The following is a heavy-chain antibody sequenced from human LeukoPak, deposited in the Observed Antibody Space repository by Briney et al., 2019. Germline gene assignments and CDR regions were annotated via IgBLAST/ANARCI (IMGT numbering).Heavy chain of an antibody. CDR2: IYTSGST. CDR3: ARDSGYCSGGSCYYIDY. J-gene: IGHJ4*02. V-gene: IGHV4-4*07. Sequence: PSETLSLTCAVSGYSISSGYYWSWIRQPAGKGLEWIGRIYTSGSTNYNPSLKSRVTMSVDTSKNQFSLKLSSVTAADTAVYYCARDSGYCSGGSCYYIDYWGQGTLVTVSS. D-gene: IGHD2-15*01. CDR1: GYSISSGYY.